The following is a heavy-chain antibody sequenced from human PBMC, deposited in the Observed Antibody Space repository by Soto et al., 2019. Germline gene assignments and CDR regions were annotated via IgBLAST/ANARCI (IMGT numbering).Heavy chain of an antibody. CDR1: GYSFAGYW. V-gene: IGHV5-10-1*01. J-gene: IGHJ4*02. Sequence: PGESLKISCKGSGYSFAGYWITWVRQKPGKGLEWMGRIDPSDSQTYYSPSFRGHVTISATKSVTTVFLQWSSLRASDTAMYYCARQIYDSDTGPNFQYYFDSWGQGTPVTVSS. CDR2: IDPSDSQT. D-gene: IGHD3-22*01. CDR3: ARQIYDSDTGPNFQYYFDS.